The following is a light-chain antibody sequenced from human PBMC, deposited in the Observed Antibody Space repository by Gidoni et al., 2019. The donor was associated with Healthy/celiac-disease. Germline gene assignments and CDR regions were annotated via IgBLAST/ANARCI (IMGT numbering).Light chain of an antibody. CDR2: AAS. V-gene: IGKV1-39*01. CDR1: QSISSY. J-gene: IGKJ5*01. Sequence: DIQMTQSPSSRSASVGDRVTITCRASQSISSYLNWYQQKPGKAPKLLIYAASSLHSWVPIRFRGSEYGTDFTRTSSRLQPDDFATYYCQQSYSTTVSFGQXTRLEIK. CDR3: QQSYSTTVS.